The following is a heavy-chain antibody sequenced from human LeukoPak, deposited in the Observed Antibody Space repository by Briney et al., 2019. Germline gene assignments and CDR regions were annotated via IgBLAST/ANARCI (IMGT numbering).Heavy chain of an antibody. CDR3: AGLWLGDEYYFDY. D-gene: IGHD3-10*01. CDR1: GGSISSYY. V-gene: IGHV4-59*01. J-gene: IGHJ4*02. CDR2: IYYSGST. Sequence: SETLSLTCTVSGGSISSYYWSWIRQPPGKGLEWIGYIYYSGSTNYNPSLKSRVTISVDTSKNQFSLKLSSVTAADTAVYYCAGLWLGDEYYFDYWGQGTLVTVSS.